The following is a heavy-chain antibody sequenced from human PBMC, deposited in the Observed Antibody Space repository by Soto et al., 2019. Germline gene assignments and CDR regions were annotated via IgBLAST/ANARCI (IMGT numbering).Heavy chain of an antibody. J-gene: IGHJ4*02. CDR2: IYFSGSGTS. D-gene: IGHD3-22*01. CDR3: ARTRYRFGTSGYYPFDY. Sequence: PSETLSLTCSVSGDFISNTTYYWAWVRQAPGKGLEWVGSIYFSGSGTSHYNPSLKSRATISVDTSKNQFSLKLTSVTAADTAVYYCARTRYRFGTSGYYPFDYWGQGTLVTVSS. CDR1: GDFISNTTYY. V-gene: IGHV4-39*01.